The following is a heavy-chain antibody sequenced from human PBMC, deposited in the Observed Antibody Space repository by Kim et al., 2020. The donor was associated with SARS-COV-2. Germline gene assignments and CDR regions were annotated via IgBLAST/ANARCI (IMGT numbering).Heavy chain of an antibody. CDR2: IYYSGST. CDR1: GGSISSYY. D-gene: IGHD3-9*01. V-gene: IGHV4-59*01. Sequence: SETLSLTCTVSGGSISSYYWSWIRQPPGKGLEWIGYIYYSGSTNYNPSLKSRVTISVDTSKNQFSLKLSSVTAADTAVYYCARDSPLRYGFDPWGQGTLVTVSS. CDR3: ARDSPLRYGFDP. J-gene: IGHJ5*02.